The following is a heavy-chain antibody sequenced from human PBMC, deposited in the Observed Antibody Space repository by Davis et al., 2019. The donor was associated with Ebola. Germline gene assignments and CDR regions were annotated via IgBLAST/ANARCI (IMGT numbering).Heavy chain of an antibody. J-gene: IGHJ4*02. CDR3: AKVYVDIVATMAIDY. CDR2: ISAYNGNT. CDR1: GYTFTSYG. V-gene: IGHV1-18*01. D-gene: IGHD5-12*01. Sequence: ASVKVSCKASGYTFTSYGISWVRQAPGQGLEWMGWISAYNGNTNYAQKLQGRVTMTTDTSTSTAYMELRSLRSDDTAVYYCAKVYVDIVATMAIDYWGQGTLVTVSS.